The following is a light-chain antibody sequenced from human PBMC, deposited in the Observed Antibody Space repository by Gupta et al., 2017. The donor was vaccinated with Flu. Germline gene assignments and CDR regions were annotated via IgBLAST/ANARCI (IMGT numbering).Light chain of an antibody. CDR1: QSVSNY. Sequence: EIVLTQSPATLSLSPGERATLSCRASQSVSNYLAWYQQKPGQAPRLLIFDVFNRATATPDRFSGSGSGTDFTLTISSREPEDFAVYYCQERSKWPWTFGQGTKVEIK. CDR3: QERSKWPWT. V-gene: IGKV3-11*01. CDR2: DVF. J-gene: IGKJ1*01.